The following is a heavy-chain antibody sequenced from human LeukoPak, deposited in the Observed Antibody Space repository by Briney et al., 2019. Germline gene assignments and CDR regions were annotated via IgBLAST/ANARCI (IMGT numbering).Heavy chain of an antibody. CDR1: GFTFSSYW. CDR3: ARDAPFRHDAFDI. J-gene: IGHJ3*02. Sequence: GGSLRLSCAASGFTFSSYWMSWVRQAPGKWLEWVANIKQDGSEKYYVDSVKGRFTISRDNSKNTLYLQMNSLRAEDTAVYYCARDAPFRHDAFDIWGQGTMVTVSS. V-gene: IGHV3-7*03. CDR2: IKQDGSEK.